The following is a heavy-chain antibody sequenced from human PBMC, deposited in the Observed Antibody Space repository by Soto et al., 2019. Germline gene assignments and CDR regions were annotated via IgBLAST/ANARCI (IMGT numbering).Heavy chain of an antibody. V-gene: IGHV4-31*03. D-gene: IGHD1-26*01. J-gene: IGHJ6*02. Sequence: ASETLSLTCTVSGGSISSGGYYWSWIRQHPGKGLEWIGYIYYSGSTYYNPSLKSRVTISVDTSKNQFSLKLSSVTAADTAVYYCARDELRRYYGMDVWGQGTTVTVS. CDR1: GGSISSGGYY. CDR2: IYYSGST. CDR3: ARDELRRYYGMDV.